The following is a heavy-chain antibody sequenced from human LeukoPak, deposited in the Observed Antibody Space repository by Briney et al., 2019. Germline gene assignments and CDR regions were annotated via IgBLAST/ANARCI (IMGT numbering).Heavy chain of an antibody. CDR1: GGSISSGGYY. V-gene: IGHV4-30-2*01. CDR3: ARGDQLPRMHFDY. CDR2: IYHSGST. J-gene: IGHJ4*02. D-gene: IGHD2-2*01. Sequence: PSQTLSLTCTVSGGSISSGGYYWSWIRKPPGKGLEWIGYIYHSGSTYYNPSLKSRVTISADRSKNQFSLKLSSVTAADSAVYYCARGDQLPRMHFDYWGQGTLVTVSS.